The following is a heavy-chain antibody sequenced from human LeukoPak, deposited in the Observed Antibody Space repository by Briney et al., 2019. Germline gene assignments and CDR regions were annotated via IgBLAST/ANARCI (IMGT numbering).Heavy chain of an antibody. CDR1: GGSISSSSYY. J-gene: IGHJ6*03. D-gene: IGHD2-15*01. Sequence: TSSETLSLTCTVSGGSISSSSYYWGWIRQPPGKGLEWIGGIYYSGSTYYNPSLKSRVTISVDTSKNQFSLKLSSVTAADTAVYYCARDLAGVVNYYYYMDVWGKGTTVTVSS. CDR3: ARDLAGVVNYYYYMDV. CDR2: IYYSGST. V-gene: IGHV4-39*07.